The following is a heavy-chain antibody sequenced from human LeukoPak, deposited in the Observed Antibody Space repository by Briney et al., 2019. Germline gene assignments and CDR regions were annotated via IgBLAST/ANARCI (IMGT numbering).Heavy chain of an antibody. CDR1: GYTFTSYD. D-gene: IGHD5-18*01. CDR3: ATGVGYSYGRGPHTTDY. V-gene: IGHV1-8*01. Sequence: ASVKVSCKASGYTFTSYDINWVRQATGQGLEWMGWMNPNSGNTGYAQKFQGRVTMTRNTSISTAYMELSSLRSEDTAVYYCATGVGYSYGRGPHTTDYWGQGTLVTVSS. CDR2: MNPNSGNT. J-gene: IGHJ4*02.